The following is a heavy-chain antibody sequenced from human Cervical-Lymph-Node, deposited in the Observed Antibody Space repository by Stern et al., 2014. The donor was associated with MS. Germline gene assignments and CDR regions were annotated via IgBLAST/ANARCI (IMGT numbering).Heavy chain of an antibody. D-gene: IGHD1-1*01. V-gene: IGHV5-51*03. CDR3: ARPPPRRKWDDPNYGMDV. CDR1: GYTFTNNW. J-gene: IGHJ6*02. Sequence: EVQLVESGAEVKKPGESLKISCKGSGYTFTNNWIAWVRQMPGKGLEWMGIIYPDDSDIRYSPSLQGQVTISADQSLSTAYLPWSSLKAADSAVYYCARPPPRRKWDDPNYGMDVWGQGTTVTVFS. CDR2: IYPDDSDI.